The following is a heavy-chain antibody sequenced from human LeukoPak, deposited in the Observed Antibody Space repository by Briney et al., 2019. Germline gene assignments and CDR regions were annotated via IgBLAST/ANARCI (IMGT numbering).Heavy chain of an antibody. CDR2: IYYSGST. V-gene: IGHV4-31*03. CDR1: GGSISSGAYS. Sequence: SETLSLTCTVSGGSISSGAYSWSWIRQLPGKGLEWIGYIYYSGSTYYNPSLRSRVTISVDTSKNQFSLRLSSVTAADTAVYYCARDSRDGYNKAFDIWGQGTMVTVSS. CDR3: ARDSRDGYNKAFDI. D-gene: IGHD5-24*01. J-gene: IGHJ3*02.